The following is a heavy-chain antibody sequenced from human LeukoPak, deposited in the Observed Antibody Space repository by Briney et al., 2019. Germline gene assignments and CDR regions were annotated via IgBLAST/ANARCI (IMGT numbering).Heavy chain of an antibody. J-gene: IGHJ5*02. V-gene: IGHV3-74*01. CDR2: LGTDGTYT. D-gene: IGHD4-11*01. Sequence: QPGGSLRLSCAASGFNLRDYWMHWVRQAPGKALVWVSRLGTDGTYTNYADSVTGRFTISRDNAKNTLYLQMDSLRAEDTSFYYCVRDPSNSGNWFDLWGQGTLVTVSS. CDR3: VRDPSNSGNWFDL. CDR1: GFNLRDYW.